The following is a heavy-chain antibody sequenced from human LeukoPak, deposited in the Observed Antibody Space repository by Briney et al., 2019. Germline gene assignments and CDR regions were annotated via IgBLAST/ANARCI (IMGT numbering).Heavy chain of an antibody. J-gene: IGHJ4*02. CDR1: GYSISSGYY. V-gene: IGHV4-38-2*02. Sequence: PSETLSLTCTVSGYSISSGYYWGWIRQPPGKGLEWIGSIYHSGSTYYNPSLKSRVTISVDTSKNQFSLKLSSVTAADTAVYYCVRDLYYYGSGIYDYWGQGTLVTVSS. CDR2: IYHSGST. D-gene: IGHD3-10*01. CDR3: VRDLYYYGSGIYDY.